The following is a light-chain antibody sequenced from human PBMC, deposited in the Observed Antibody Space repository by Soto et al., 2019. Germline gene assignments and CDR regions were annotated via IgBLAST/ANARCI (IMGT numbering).Light chain of an antibody. Sequence: QSALTQPASVSGSPGQAITISCSGTSSDVGAFNYVSWYQQYPGKAPKLMIYDVSNRPSGVSNRFSGSKSGNTASLTISGLRAEDEADYYCNSYTSNNTYVFGTGTKVTVL. CDR2: DVS. V-gene: IGLV2-14*03. CDR1: SSDVGAFNY. CDR3: NSYTSNNTYV. J-gene: IGLJ1*01.